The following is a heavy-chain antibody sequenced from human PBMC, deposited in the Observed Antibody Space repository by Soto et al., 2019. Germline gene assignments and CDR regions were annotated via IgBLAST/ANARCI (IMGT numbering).Heavy chain of an antibody. CDR1: GGTFSSYA. V-gene: IGHV1-69*13. D-gene: IGHD2-15*01. CDR3: ATAHRQLLLLYYYYGMDV. CDR2: IIPMFGTA. Sequence: SVKVSCKASGGTFSSYAISWVRQAPGQGLEWMGGIIPMFGTANYAQKFQGRVTITADESTSTAHMELSSLRSEDTAVYYCATAHRQLLLLYYYYGMDVWGQGTTAPVSS. J-gene: IGHJ6*02.